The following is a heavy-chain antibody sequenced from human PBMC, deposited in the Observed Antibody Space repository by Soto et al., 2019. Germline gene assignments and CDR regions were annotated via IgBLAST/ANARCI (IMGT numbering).Heavy chain of an antibody. CDR3: AREGQQLSSLGYYFDY. J-gene: IGHJ4*02. V-gene: IGHV1-69*13. CDR2: IIPIFGTA. CDR1: GGTFSSYA. D-gene: IGHD6-13*01. Sequence: GASVKVSCTASGGTFSSYAISWVRQAPGQGLEWMGGIIPIFGTANYAQKFQGRVTITADESTSTAYMELSSLRSEDTAVYYCAREGQQLSSLGYYFDYWGQGTLVTVSS.